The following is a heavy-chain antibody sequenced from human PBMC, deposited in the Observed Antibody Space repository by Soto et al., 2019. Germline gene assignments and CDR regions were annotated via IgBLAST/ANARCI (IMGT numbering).Heavy chain of an antibody. D-gene: IGHD2-15*01. V-gene: IGHV3-48*02. CDR3: GREYCSENRCLNWLDP. CDR1: GFTFGSYS. CDR2: ISARSGTI. J-gene: IGHJ5*02. Sequence: EVRLVESGGGLVQPGGSLTLACAGSGFTFGSYSMNWVRLTPGTGLEWLSYISARSGTIHYAGSVKGRFTVSRDNVKNSPYLHRNDLRYKETATYHCGREYCSENRCLNWLDPWGQGTLVTVSS.